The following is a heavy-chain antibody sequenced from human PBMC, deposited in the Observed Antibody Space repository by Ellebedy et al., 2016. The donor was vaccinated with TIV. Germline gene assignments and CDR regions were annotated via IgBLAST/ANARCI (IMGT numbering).Heavy chain of an antibody. CDR2: IYYSGST. Sequence: SETLSLXXTVSGGSISSYYWSWIRQPPGKGLEWIGYIYYSGSTNYNPSLKSRVTISVDTSKNQFSLKLSSVTAADTAVYYCARELSQYGGNAWFDPWGQGTLVTVSS. D-gene: IGHD4-23*01. V-gene: IGHV4-59*01. CDR1: GGSISSYY. J-gene: IGHJ5*02. CDR3: ARELSQYGGNAWFDP.